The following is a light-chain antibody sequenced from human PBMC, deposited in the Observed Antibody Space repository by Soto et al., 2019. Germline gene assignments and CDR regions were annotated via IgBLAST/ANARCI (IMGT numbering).Light chain of an antibody. CDR3: LQHFNFSWT. CDR1: QSVSSN. V-gene: IGKV3-15*01. CDR2: GAS. Sequence: EIVMTQSPGTLSVSPGERATLSCRASQSVSSNLAWYQQKPGQAPRLLIYGASTRATGIPARFSGSGSGTEFTLTISSLQSEDFATYYCLQHFNFSWTFGQGTKVE. J-gene: IGKJ1*01.